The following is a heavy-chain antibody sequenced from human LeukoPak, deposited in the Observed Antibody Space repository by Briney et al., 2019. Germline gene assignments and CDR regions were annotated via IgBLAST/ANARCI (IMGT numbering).Heavy chain of an antibody. CDR2: ISAYNGNT. D-gene: IGHD6-6*01. Sequence: ASVKVSCKASGYTFTSYGISWVRQAPGQGLEWMGWISAYNGNTNYAQKLQGRVTMTTDTSTSTAYMELRSLRSDDTAVYYCARDDSSSDYYYYYYMDVWGKGTTVTVSS. J-gene: IGHJ6*03. V-gene: IGHV1-18*01. CDR1: GYTFTSYG. CDR3: ARDDSSSDYYYYYYMDV.